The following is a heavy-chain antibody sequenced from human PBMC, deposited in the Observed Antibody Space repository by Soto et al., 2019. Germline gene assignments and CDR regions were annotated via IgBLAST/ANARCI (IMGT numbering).Heavy chain of an antibody. V-gene: IGHV4-59*06. D-gene: IGHD6-13*01. Sequence: SETQSPSCIVSGGAIGRDRWSWIRQPTGKGLEWIGYIYYSGSTYYNPSLKSRVTISVDTSKNQRSLQLSSVTAADTAVYYCASGAAGISRSNAWFDPWGQGTLVTVS. CDR2: IYYSGST. CDR1: GGAIGRDR. J-gene: IGHJ5*02. CDR3: ASGAAGISRSNAWFDP.